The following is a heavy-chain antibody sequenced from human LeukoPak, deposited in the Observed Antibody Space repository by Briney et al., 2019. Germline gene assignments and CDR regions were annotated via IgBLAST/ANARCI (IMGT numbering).Heavy chain of an antibody. CDR1: GYTFTSYG. D-gene: IGHD2-15*01. J-gene: IGHJ4*02. Sequence: ASVKVSCKASGYTFTSYGISRVRQAPGQGLEWMGWISAYNGNTNYAQKLQGRVTMTTDTSTSTAYMELRSLRSDDTAVYYCARDAPWCSGGSCYPDYWGQGTLVTVSS. CDR3: ARDAPWCSGGSCYPDY. CDR2: ISAYNGNT. V-gene: IGHV1-18*04.